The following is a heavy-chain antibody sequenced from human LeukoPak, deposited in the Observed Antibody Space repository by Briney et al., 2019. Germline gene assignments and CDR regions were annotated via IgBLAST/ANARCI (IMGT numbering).Heavy chain of an antibody. V-gene: IGHV3-30*03. CDR2: ISYDGSNK. CDR3: ARDVLDSGGYLNPSQY. Sequence: GGSLRLSYAASGFTFSSYGMHWVRQAPGKGLEWVAVISYDGSNKYYADSVKGRFTISRDTSRNTLYLQMNSLRVEDTAVYYCARDVLDSGGYLNPSQYWGQGTLVTVSS. CDR1: GFTFSSYG. J-gene: IGHJ4*02. D-gene: IGHD2-15*01.